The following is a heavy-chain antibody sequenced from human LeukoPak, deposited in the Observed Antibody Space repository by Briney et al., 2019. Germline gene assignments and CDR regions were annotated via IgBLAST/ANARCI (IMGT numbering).Heavy chain of an antibody. J-gene: IGHJ4*02. V-gene: IGHV3-21*01. CDR2: ISSSSSYI. CDR1: GFTFSSYS. D-gene: IGHD3-16*01. Sequence: PGGSLRLSCAASGFTFSSYSMNWVRQAPGKGLEWASSISSSSSYIYYADSVKGRFTISRDNAKNSLYPQMNSLRAEDTAVYYCARGGDLIDYWGQGTLVTVSS. CDR3: ARGGDLIDY.